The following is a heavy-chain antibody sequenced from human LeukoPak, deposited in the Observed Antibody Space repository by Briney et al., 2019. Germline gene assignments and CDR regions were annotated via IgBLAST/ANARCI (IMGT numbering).Heavy chain of an antibody. CDR1: GFIFRSYW. Sequence: PGGSLRLSCAASGFIFRSYWMVWVRQAPGKGLEWVAVISYDGSNKYYADSVKGRFTISRDNSKNTLYLQMNSLRAEDTAVYYCARASGYSSGWYRGPLYWGQGTLVTVSS. V-gene: IGHV3-30*03. D-gene: IGHD6-19*01. CDR3: ARASGYSSGWYRGPLY. J-gene: IGHJ4*02. CDR2: ISYDGSNK.